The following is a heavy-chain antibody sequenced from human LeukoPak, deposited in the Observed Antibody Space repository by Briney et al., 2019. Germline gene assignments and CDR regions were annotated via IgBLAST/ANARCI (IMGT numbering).Heavy chain of an antibody. Sequence: GASVKVSCKAAGYTFTSYDINWVRQATGQGLEWMGWMNPNNGATGYAQKFQGRVTITRDTSITTAYMELSSLRSEDTAVYYCARAPRTGYGIAAFDIWGQGTMVTVSS. CDR1: GYTFTSYD. J-gene: IGHJ3*02. CDR2: MNPNNGAT. D-gene: IGHD3/OR15-3a*01. CDR3: ARAPRTGYGIAAFDI. V-gene: IGHV1-8*03.